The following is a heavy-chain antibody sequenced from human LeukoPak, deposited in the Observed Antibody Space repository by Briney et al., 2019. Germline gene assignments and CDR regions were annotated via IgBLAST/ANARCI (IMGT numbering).Heavy chain of an antibody. CDR3: ASRTVTLDY. D-gene: IGHD4-17*01. CDR1: GGSISSSSYY. J-gene: IGHJ4*02. CDR2: IYYSGST. V-gene: IGHV4-39*01. Sequence: SETLSLTCTVSGGSISSSSYYWGWIRQPPGKGLEWIGSIYYSGSTYYNPSLKSRVTISVDTSKNQFSLKLSSVTAADTAVYYCASRTVTLDYWGQGTLVTVSS.